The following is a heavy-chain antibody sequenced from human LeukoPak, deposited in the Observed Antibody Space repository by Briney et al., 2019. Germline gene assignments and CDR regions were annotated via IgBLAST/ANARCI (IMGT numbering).Heavy chain of an antibody. J-gene: IGHJ4*02. CDR2: INHSGST. D-gene: IGHD3-22*01. CDR3: ARRWVFGGYHLGTVFDY. V-gene: IGHV4-34*01. CDR1: GGSFSGYY. Sequence: KPSETPSLTCAVYGGSFSGYYWSWIRQPPGKGLEWIGEINHSGSTNYNPSLKSRVTISVDTSKNQFSLKLSSVTAADTAVYYCARRWVFGGYHLGTVFDYWGQGTLVTVSS.